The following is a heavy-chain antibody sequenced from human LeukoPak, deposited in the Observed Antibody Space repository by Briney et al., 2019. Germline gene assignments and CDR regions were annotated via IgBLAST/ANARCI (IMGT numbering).Heavy chain of an antibody. Sequence: PGGSLRLSCAVSGFTYEVYAMHWARHAPGKALVGVSLISGDGGSTYYADSAKGRFTISRDNSKNSLYLQMNSLRTEDTALYYCAKDIGYGDYSADYWGQGTLVTVSS. V-gene: IGHV3-43*02. J-gene: IGHJ4*02. CDR3: AKDIGYGDYSADY. D-gene: IGHD4-17*01. CDR2: ISGDGGST. CDR1: GFTYEVYA.